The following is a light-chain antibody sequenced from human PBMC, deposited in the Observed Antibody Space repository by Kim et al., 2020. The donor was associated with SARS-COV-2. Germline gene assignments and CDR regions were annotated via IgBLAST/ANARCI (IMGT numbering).Light chain of an antibody. J-gene: IGKJ3*01. CDR2: AAS. Sequence: SVGDGVTSTCRTTQCISSHLNWYQQKPGRDPKRLISAASTLQGGVPSRFSGSGSETDFTLTISSLKPEDFATYFCQQSYITPFTFGPGTKVDIK. V-gene: IGKV1-39*01. CDR1: QCISSH. CDR3: QQSYITPFT.